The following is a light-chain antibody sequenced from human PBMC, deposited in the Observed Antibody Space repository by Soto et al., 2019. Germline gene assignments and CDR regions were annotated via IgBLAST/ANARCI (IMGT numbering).Light chain of an antibody. V-gene: IGLV2-11*01. CDR1: TRDVGGYNY. Sequence: QSALTQPRSVSGSPGQSVTISCTGTTRDVGGYNYVSWYQQLPGKVPKLLIYDVIKRPSGVPDRFSGSKSGNTASLTISGLQADDEADYYCCSYAGSYTLVFGGGTKLTVL. J-gene: IGLJ2*01. CDR3: CSYAGSYTLV. CDR2: DVI.